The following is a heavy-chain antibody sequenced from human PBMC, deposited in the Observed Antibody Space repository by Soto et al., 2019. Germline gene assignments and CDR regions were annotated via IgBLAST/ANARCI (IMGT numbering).Heavy chain of an antibody. D-gene: IGHD4-17*01. J-gene: IGHJ5*02. V-gene: IGHV2-5*02. CDR3: AKYGDYFSSNWFDP. CDR2: IYWDGDR. CDR1: GFSLLTSGVG. Sequence: QITLKESGPTLVKPTQTLTLTCTFSGFSLLTSGVGVGWIRQPPGKALEWLALIYWDGDRRYSPSLKSRLTIXKXTSXNQVVLTMTNMDPVDTATYYCAKYGDYFSSNWFDPWGQGTLVTVSS.